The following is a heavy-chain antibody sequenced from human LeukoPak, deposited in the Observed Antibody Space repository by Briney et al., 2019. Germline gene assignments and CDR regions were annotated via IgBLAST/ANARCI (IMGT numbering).Heavy chain of an antibody. Sequence: SETLSLTCTVSGGSISSYYWSWIRQPPGKGLEWLGYIYYSGSTNYNPSLKSRVTISVDTSKNQFSLKLSSVTAADTAVYYCARLMVRGVSYIDYWGQGTLVTVSS. CDR2: IYYSGST. D-gene: IGHD3-10*01. J-gene: IGHJ4*02. V-gene: IGHV4-59*01. CDR3: ARLMVRGVSYIDY. CDR1: GGSISSYY.